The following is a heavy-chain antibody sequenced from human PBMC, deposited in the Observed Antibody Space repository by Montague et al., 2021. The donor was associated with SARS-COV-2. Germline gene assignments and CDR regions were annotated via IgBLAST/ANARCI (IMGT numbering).Heavy chain of an antibody. CDR3: TTLTVVVVDATYKTRGEPDKENAFDI. CDR1: GFTFSNAW. Sequence: SLRLSCAASGFTFSNAWMSWVRQAPGKGLEWVGRIKSKTDGGTTDYAAPVKGRFTISRDDSKNTLYLQMNSLKTEDQAVYYCTTLTVVVVDATYKTRGEPDKENAFDIWGQGTMVTVSS. J-gene: IGHJ3*02. D-gene: IGHD2-15*01. V-gene: IGHV3-15*01. CDR2: IKSKTDGGTT.